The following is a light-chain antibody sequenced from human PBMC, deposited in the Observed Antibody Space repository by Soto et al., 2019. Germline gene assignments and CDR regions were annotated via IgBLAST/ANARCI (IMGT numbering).Light chain of an antibody. CDR3: QQDGSSPGT. J-gene: IGKJ1*01. CDR2: GAC. V-gene: IGKV3-20*01. CDR1: QRVSSRY. Sequence: EIVLTQSPGTLSLSPGERATLSCRASQRVSSRYLAWYQQKPGQAPRLLIYGACSRATGIPDRFSGRGSGTDFTFTISRLEPEDFAVYYCQQDGSSPGTFGQGTKVEIK.